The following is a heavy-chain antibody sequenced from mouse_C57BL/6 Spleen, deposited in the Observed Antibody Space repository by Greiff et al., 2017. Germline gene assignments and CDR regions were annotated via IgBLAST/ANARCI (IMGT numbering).Heavy chain of an antibody. J-gene: IGHJ3*01. CDR1: GYTFTSYW. D-gene: IGHD2-3*01. V-gene: IGHV1-64*01. CDR2: IHPNSGST. CDR3: ARGDGHYGAY. Sequence: VQLQQPGAELVKPGASVKLSCKASGYTFTSYWMHWVKQRPGQGLEWIGMIHPNSGSTNYNEKFKSKATLTVDKSSSPAYMQLSRLTSEDSAVYDCARGDGHYGAYWGQGTLVTVSA.